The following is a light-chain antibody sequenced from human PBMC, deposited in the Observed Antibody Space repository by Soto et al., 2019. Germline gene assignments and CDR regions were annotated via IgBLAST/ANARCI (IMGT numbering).Light chain of an antibody. CDR1: SSNIGAHFD. CDR2: SNT. V-gene: IGLV1-40*01. CDR3: QSYDRSLSGWV. J-gene: IGLJ3*02. Sequence: QSVLTQSPSVSGAPGQTVTISCTGSSSNIGAHFDVHWYQQLPGTAPRLLIYSNTNRPSGVPDRFSGSKSGTSASLAITGLQVEDEADYYCQSYDRSLSGWVFGGGTKLTVL.